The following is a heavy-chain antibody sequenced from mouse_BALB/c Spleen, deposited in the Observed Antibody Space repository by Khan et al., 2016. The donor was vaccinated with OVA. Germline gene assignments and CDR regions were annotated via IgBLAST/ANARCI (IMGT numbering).Heavy chain of an antibody. J-gene: IGHJ3*01. Sequence: VQLQQTGAELVKPGASVRLSCKASGYTFTSYYLYWVKQRPGQGIEWIGDINPSSGGTNFNEKFNSKATLTVDKSSSTAYIQLNSLTSEDSAVYYCTRSGYGSFAYWGQGTLVTVAA. D-gene: IGHD2-2*01. CDR3: TRSGYGSFAY. V-gene: IGHV1S81*02. CDR2: INPSSGGT. CDR1: GYTFTSYY.